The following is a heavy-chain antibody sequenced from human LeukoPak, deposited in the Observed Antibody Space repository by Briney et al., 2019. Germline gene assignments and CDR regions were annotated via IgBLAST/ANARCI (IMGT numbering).Heavy chain of an antibody. V-gene: IGHV3-7*03. CDR2: IKQGGSEK. D-gene: IGHD5-18*01. CDR3: PRDGSSYGLGY. J-gene: IGHJ4*02. CDR1: GFTFSSYW. Sequence: GGSLRLSCAASGFTFSSYWMSWVRQAPGKGLEWVANIKQGGSEKYYVDSVKGRFTISRDNAKNSLYLQMNSLRAEDTAVYYSPRDGSSYGLGYWGQGTLVTLSS.